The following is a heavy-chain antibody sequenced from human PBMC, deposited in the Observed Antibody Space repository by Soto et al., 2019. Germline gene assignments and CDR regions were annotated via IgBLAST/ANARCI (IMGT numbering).Heavy chain of an antibody. Sequence: QVQLQESGPGLVKSSETLSLTCTVSGGSISSYYWSWIRQPPGKGLEWIGYIYYSGSTNYNPSLKSRVTISVDTSKNQFSLKLSSVTAADTAVYYCARVPDLRLGELPEYYFDYWGQGTLVTVSS. CDR3: ARVPDLRLGELPEYYFDY. D-gene: IGHD3-16*01. J-gene: IGHJ4*02. V-gene: IGHV4-59*01. CDR1: GGSISSYY. CDR2: IYYSGST.